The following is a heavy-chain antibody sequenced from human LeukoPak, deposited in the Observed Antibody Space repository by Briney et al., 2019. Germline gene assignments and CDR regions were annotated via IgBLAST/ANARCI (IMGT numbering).Heavy chain of an antibody. CDR1: GGSISSGGYY. D-gene: IGHD2-2*03. CDR2: IDDSGST. Sequence: SQTLSLTCTVSGGSISSGGYYWSWIRQHPGKGLEWIGYIDDSGSTYYNPSLKSRATISVDTSRNQFSLKLSSVIAADTAVYYCARSGFCSRTSCYPNWFDPWGQGTLVTVSS. CDR3: ARSGFCSRTSCYPNWFDP. J-gene: IGHJ5*02. V-gene: IGHV4-31*03.